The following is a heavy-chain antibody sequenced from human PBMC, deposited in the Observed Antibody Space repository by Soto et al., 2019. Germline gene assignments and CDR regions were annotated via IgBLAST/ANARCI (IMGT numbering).Heavy chain of an antibody. CDR1: GGSFSGYY. D-gene: IGHD1-26*01. Sequence: QVQLQQWGAGLLRPSETLSLTCAVYGGSFSGYYWSWIRQPPGKGLEWIGEINHSGSTNYHPSLKSRVTISVDTSKNQFSLKLSSVTAADTAVYYCARGPSGSYYYYYMDVWGKGTTVTVSS. CDR2: INHSGST. V-gene: IGHV4-34*01. CDR3: ARGPSGSYYYYYMDV. J-gene: IGHJ6*03.